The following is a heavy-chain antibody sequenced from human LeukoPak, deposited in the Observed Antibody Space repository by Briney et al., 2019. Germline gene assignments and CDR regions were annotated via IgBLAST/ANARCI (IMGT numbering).Heavy chain of an antibody. CDR1: GFTFSSYS. CDR3: AGDGEYGAVADNYPYY. CDR2: ISSSSSTI. V-gene: IGHV3-48*01. Sequence: GGSLRLSCAASGFTFSSYSMNWVRQAPGKGLEWVSYISSSSSTIYYADSVKGRFTISRDNAKNSLYLQMNSLRAEDTAVYYCAGDGEYGAVADNYPYYWGQGTLVTVSS. D-gene: IGHD6-19*01. J-gene: IGHJ4*02.